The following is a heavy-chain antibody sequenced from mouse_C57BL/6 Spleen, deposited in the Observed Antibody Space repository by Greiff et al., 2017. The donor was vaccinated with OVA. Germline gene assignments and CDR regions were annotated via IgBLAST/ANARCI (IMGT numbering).Heavy chain of an antibody. V-gene: IGHV1-52*01. Sequence: QVQLQQPGAELVRPGSSVKLSCKASGYTFTSYWMHWVKQRPIQGLEWIGNIDPSDSETHYNQKFKDKATLTVDKSSSTAYMQLSSLTSEDSAVYYCASGRSSGAWFAYWGQGTLVTVSA. CDR3: ASGRSSGAWFAY. CDR2: IDPSDSET. J-gene: IGHJ3*01. CDR1: GYTFTSYW. D-gene: IGHD3-2*02.